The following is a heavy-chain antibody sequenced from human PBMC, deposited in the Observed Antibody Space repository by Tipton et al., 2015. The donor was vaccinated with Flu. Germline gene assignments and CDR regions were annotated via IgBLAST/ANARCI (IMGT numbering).Heavy chain of an antibody. D-gene: IGHD1-26*01. CDR3: ARYGTYDGSRYFQH. J-gene: IGHJ1*01. V-gene: IGHV4-39*07. CDR1: GASLRSSSYY. CDR2: FYYDVGT. Sequence: TLSLTCTVSGASLRSSSYYWGWIRQPQGKGLEWIGSFYYDVGTYYNPSLNRRVTISVDESKNQFSLRLTSVTAADTAVYYCARYGTYDGSRYFQHWGQGTLVTVSS.